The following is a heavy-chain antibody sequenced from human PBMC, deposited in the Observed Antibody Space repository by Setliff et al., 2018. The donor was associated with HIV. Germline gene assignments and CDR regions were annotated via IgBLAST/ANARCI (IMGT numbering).Heavy chain of an antibody. J-gene: IGHJ4*02. D-gene: IGHD3-3*01. Sequence: PSETLSLTCSVSGAFVNAGRDFWTWIRQPPGKGLEWIGNIFHTGGSYSGTTNYNPSLKSRPIISVDTSKNQFSLRLNSVTAADTAVYFCARVPFNFWSDSPWEDSWGQGTLVTVSS. V-gene: IGHV4-61*01. CDR1: GAFVNAGRDF. CDR2: IFHTGGSYSGTT. CDR3: ARVPFNFWSDSPWEDS.